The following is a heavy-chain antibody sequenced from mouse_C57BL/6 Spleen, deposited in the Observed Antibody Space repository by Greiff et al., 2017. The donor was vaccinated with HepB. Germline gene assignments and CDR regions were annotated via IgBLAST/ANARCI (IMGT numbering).Heavy chain of an antibody. CDR2: IDPETGGT. Sequence: QVQLQHSGAELVRPGASVTLSCKASGYTFTDYEMHWVKQTPVHGLEWIGAIDPETGGTAYNQKFKGKAILTADKSSSTAYMELRSLTSEDSAVYYCTRRSGYYAMDYWGQGTSVTVSS. CDR1: GYTFTDYE. J-gene: IGHJ4*01. V-gene: IGHV1-15*01. D-gene: IGHD3-1*01. CDR3: TRRSGYYAMDY.